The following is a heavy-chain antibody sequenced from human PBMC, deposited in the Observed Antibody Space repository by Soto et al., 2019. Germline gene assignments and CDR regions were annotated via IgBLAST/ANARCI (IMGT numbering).Heavy chain of an antibody. D-gene: IGHD1-1*01. J-gene: IGHJ1*01. CDR1: DFTFGDSA. CDR3: AYDLHYALEI. V-gene: IGHV3-73*01. CDR2: IRGKSRNYAT. Sequence: EVQLVESGGGLVQPGGSLQLSCAASDFTFGDSAVHWIRQASGNGLEWVGRIRGKSRNYATGYAASVKGRFTISRDDSRNTADLQMNSLKTEDTAVYYCAYDLHYALEIWGQGTLVTVSS.